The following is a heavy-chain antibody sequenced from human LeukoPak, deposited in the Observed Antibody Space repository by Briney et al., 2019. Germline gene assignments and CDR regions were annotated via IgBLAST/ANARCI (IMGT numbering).Heavy chain of an antibody. J-gene: IGHJ4*02. CDR3: ARVLSVAGGNYFDY. CDR2: IYNSGST. D-gene: IGHD6-19*01. CDR1: GGSVSSDRYY. V-gene: IGHV4-61*01. Sequence: SETLSLTCTVSGGSVSSDRYYWSWIRQPPGKGLEWIGYIYNSGSTNYNPSLKSRVTISVDTSKNQFSLKLSSVTAADPAVYYCARVLSVAGGNYFDYWGQGTLVTVSS.